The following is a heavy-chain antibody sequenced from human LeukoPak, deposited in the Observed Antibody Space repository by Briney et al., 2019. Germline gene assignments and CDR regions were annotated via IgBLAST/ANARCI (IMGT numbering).Heavy chain of an antibody. D-gene: IGHD3-3*01. V-gene: IGHV4-61*02. Sequence: PSETLSLTCTVSGGSISSVSYYWGWIRQPAGKGLEWIGRIYTSGSTNYNPSLKSRFTISEDPSKNQLSLKLSSMTAADTAVYYCAVNDYWSGYVDSWGQGTLVTVSS. CDR1: GGSISSVSYY. CDR2: IYTSGST. CDR3: AVNDYWSGYVDS. J-gene: IGHJ4*02.